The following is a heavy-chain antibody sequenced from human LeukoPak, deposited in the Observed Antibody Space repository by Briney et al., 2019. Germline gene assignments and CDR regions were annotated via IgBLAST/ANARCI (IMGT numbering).Heavy chain of an antibody. CDR1: GFTFGSHW. CDR2: INGDGSTT. CDR3: AREGGGYCSGINCWKWFDP. V-gene: IGHV3-74*01. Sequence: GGSLRLSCAASGFTFGSHWMTWVRQAPGKGPVWVSRINGDGSTTVYADSVQGRFSISRGNAKSTLYLHMNSLRAEDTAVYYCAREGGGYCSGINCWKWFDPWGQGTLVTVSS. J-gene: IGHJ5*02. D-gene: IGHD2-15*01.